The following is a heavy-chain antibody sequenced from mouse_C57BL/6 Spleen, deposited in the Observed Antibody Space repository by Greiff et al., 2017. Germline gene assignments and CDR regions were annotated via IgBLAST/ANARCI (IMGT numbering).Heavy chain of an antibody. CDR1: GYSITSGYD. D-gene: IGHD2-4*01. CDR2: ISYSGST. J-gene: IGHJ1*03. V-gene: IGHV3-1*01. Sequence: EVKVVESGPGMVKPSQSLSLTCTVTGYSITSGYDWHWIRHFPGNKLEWMGYISYSGSTNYNPSLKSRISITHDTSKNHFFLKLNSVTTEDTATYYCARGDYDPFWYFDVWGTGTTVTVSS. CDR3: ARGDYDPFWYFDV.